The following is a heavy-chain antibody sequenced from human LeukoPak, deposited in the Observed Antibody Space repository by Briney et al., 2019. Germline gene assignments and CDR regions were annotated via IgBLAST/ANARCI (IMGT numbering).Heavy chain of an antibody. CDR1: GYTFNGYY. CDR3: ASGTYYYGSGSYYTRGALEY. Sequence: ASVKVSCKASGYTFNGYYKHWVRQAPGQGLEWMGWINPNSGGTNYAQKFQGRVTVTRDTSISTAYMELSRLRSDDTAVYYCASGTYYYGSGSYYTRGALEYWGQGTLVTVSS. D-gene: IGHD3-10*01. J-gene: IGHJ4*02. CDR2: INPNSGGT. V-gene: IGHV1-2*02.